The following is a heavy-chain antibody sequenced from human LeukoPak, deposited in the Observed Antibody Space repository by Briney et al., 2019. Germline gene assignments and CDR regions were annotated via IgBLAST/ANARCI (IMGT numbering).Heavy chain of an antibody. Sequence: GGSLRLSCTASGFTFINAWMSWVRQAPGKGLEWVGRITKKIDGGTTTYAAPVRGRFTISRDDSKDTLYLQMNSLKTDDTAVYYCTRGPRPFDYWGQGTLVTVSS. CDR3: TRGPRPFDY. J-gene: IGHJ4*02. CDR1: GFTFINAW. CDR2: ITKKIDGGTT. V-gene: IGHV3-15*01.